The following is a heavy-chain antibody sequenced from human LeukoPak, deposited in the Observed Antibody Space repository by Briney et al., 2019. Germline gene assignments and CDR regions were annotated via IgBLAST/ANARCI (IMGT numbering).Heavy chain of an antibody. D-gene: IGHD4-17*01. Sequence: GGSLRLSCAASGFTVSITYMNWVRQAPGKGLEWVSIIYSGGATKYADSVKGRFTISRDSSKNTLYLQMNSLRAEDTAVYYCARGSGDVIDYWGQGTLVTVSS. CDR2: IYSGGAT. V-gene: IGHV3-53*01. CDR3: ARGSGDVIDY. CDR1: GFTVSITY. J-gene: IGHJ4*02.